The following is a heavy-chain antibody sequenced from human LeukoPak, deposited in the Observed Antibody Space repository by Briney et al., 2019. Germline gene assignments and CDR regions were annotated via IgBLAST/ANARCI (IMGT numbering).Heavy chain of an antibody. V-gene: IGHV4-4*07. CDR2: IYTSGST. CDR3: ARDRNYDHAFDI. D-gene: IGHD3-22*01. CDR1: GGSISTYY. J-gene: IGHJ3*02. Sequence: PSETLSLTCIVSGGSISTYYWSWIRQPAGKGLEWIGRIYTSGSTNYNPSLRSRVTMSVDTSKNQFSLKLSSVTAADTAIYFCARDRNYDHAFDIWGQGTMVTVSS.